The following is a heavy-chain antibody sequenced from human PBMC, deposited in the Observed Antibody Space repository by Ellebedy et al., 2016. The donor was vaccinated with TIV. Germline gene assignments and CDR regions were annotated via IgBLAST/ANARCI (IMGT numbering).Heavy chain of an antibody. D-gene: IGHD1-20*01. J-gene: IGHJ4*02. CDR3: TRSYNWNPYFDY. Sequence: GESLKISCTASGFTFGDYAMSWFRQAPGKGLEWVGFIRSKAYGGTTEYAASVKGRFTISRDDSKSIAYLQMNSLKTEDTAVYYCTRSYNWNPYFDYWGQGTLVTVSS. CDR2: IRSKAYGGTT. V-gene: IGHV3-49*03. CDR1: GFTFGDYA.